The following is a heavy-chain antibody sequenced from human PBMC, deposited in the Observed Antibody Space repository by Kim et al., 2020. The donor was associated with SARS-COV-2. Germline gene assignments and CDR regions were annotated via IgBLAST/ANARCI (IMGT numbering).Heavy chain of an antibody. Sequence: GGSLRLSCAASGFNLSTYWMHWVRQAPGKGLLWVSRINSYGSSTSYADSVKGRFTISRDNANNTLNLQMNSLRAEDTAVYYCDREYCSSTACYSLYYYGMDVWGQVTTVTVSS. CDR2: INSYGSST. J-gene: IGHJ6*02. CDR1: GFNLSTYW. D-gene: IGHD2-2*01. V-gene: IGHV3-74*01. CDR3: DREYCSSTACYSLYYYGMDV.